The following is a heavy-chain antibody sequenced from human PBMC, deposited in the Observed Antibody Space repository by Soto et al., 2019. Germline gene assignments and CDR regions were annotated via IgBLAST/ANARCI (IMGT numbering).Heavy chain of an antibody. CDR1: GFTFSSYS. CDR2: ISSSSSYI. Sequence: GGSLRLSCAASGFTFSSYSMNWVRQAPGKGLEWVSSISSSSSYIYYADSVKGRFTISRDNAKNSLYLQMNSLRAEDTAVYYCANLDMITFGGIIGPNDEFDIWGQGTMVTVSS. J-gene: IGHJ3*02. CDR3: ANLDMITFGGIIGPNDEFDI. D-gene: IGHD3-16*01. V-gene: IGHV3-21*04.